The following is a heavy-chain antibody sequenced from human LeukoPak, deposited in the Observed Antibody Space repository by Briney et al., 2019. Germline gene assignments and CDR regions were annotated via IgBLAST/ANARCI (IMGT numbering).Heavy chain of an antibody. CDR3: ARAGSSGWGPLDY. CDR1: GYTFTSYW. D-gene: IGHD6-19*01. V-gene: IGHV5-51*01. Sequence: KSGESLKISCRTSGYTFTSYWIAWVRQMPGKGLEWMGIIYPGDSDTRYSPSFQGQVTISADKSISTAYLQWSSLKASDTAMYYCARAGSSGWGPLDYWGQGTLVTVSS. CDR2: IYPGDSDT. J-gene: IGHJ4*02.